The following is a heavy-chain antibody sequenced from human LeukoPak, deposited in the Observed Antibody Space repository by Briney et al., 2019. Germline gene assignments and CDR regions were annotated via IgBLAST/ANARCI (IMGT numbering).Heavy chain of an antibody. CDR1: GFTFSGYE. J-gene: IGHJ4*02. D-gene: IGHD6-19*01. Sequence: PGGSLRLSCAASGFTFSGYEMKWVRRAPGKGLEWVSYISSSGSIIYYADSVKGRFTISRDNTKNSLYLQMNSLTAEDTAVYYCARDGAVAGIENDYWGQGTLVTVSS. V-gene: IGHV3-48*03. CDR3: ARDGAVAGIENDY. CDR2: ISSSGSII.